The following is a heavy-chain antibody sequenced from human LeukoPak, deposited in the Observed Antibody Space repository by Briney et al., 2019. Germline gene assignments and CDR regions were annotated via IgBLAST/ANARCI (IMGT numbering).Heavy chain of an antibody. V-gene: IGHV3-33*01. CDR2: IWYDGSNK. Sequence: GGSLRLSCAASGFTFRSYGMHWVRQAPGKGLEWVAVIWYDGSNKNYVDSVKGRFTISRYNSKNTLYLQMNSRRGEDTAVYYCARLRRGEVRGVDRIASYYYYGMDVWGQGTTVTVSS. CDR1: GFTFRSYG. J-gene: IGHJ6*02. D-gene: IGHD3-10*01. CDR3: ARLRRGEVRGVDRIASYYYYGMDV.